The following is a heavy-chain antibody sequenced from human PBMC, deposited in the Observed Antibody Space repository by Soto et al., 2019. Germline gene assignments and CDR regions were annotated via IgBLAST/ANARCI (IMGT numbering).Heavy chain of an antibody. CDR3: ARERGERPFFDY. J-gene: IGHJ4*02. D-gene: IGHD2-21*01. V-gene: IGHV4-30-4*01. Sequence: SETLSLTCTVSGGSISSGDYYWSWIRQPPGKGLEWIGYIYYSGSTYYNPSLKSRVTISVDTSKNQFSLKLSSVTAADTAVYYCARERGERPFFDYWGQGTLVTVSS. CDR2: IYYSGST. CDR1: GGSISSGDYY.